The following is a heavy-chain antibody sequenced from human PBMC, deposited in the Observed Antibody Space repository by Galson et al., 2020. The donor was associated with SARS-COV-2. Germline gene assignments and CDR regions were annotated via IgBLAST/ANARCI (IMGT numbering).Heavy chain of an antibody. J-gene: IGHJ6*03. CDR3: ARGAYTYYYYYCMDV. CDR1: GFTFSSYD. Sequence: GGSLRLSCAASGFTFSSYDMHWVRQATGKGLEWVSAIGTAGDTYYPGSAKGRFTISRENAKNSLYLQMNSLRAGDTAVYYCARGAYTYYYYYCMDVWGKGTTVTVSS. V-gene: IGHV3-13*01. CDR2: IGTAGDT. D-gene: IGHD3-16*01.